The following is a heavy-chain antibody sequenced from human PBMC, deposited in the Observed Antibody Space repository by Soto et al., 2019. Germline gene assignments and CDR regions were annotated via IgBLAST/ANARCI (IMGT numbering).Heavy chain of an antibody. V-gene: IGHV1-18*04. CDR2: ISAYNGDT. CDR1: GYTFRSYG. CDR3: ARDWSRYYDTSAMIWSY. Sequence: QIQLVQSGGEVKKPGASVKVSCKASGYTFRSYGISWVRQAPGQGLEWVGWISAYNGDTHYAPKFQDRITLTTATSTDTSYMELRSLTLDDTAVYYCARDWSRYYDTSAMIWSYWGQGSLVTVSS. D-gene: IGHD3-22*01. J-gene: IGHJ4*02.